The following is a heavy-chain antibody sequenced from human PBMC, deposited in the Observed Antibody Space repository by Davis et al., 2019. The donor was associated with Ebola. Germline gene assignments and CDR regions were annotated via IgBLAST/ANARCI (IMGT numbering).Heavy chain of an antibody. D-gene: IGHD3-3*01. CDR3: ARGGGSDFWSGFEALDV. V-gene: IGHV4-34*04. CDR1: GGHLSGFY. Sequence: MPSETLSLTCAVSGGHLSGFYWSWIRQAPGKGMEWIGEVNHSGNTNHNPSLTSRATISVETSQQISLKLTSVTAADTAVYYCARGGGSDFWSGFEALDVWGQGTMVSVSS. J-gene: IGHJ3*01. CDR2: VNHSGNT.